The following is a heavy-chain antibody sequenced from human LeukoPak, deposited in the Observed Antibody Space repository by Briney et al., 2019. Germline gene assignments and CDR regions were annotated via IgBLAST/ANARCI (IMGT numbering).Heavy chain of an antibody. CDR3: ARGRGYSYGYRSNYYYMDV. D-gene: IGHD5-18*01. V-gene: IGHV4-34*01. J-gene: IGHJ6*03. CDR2: INYSGST. Sequence: SETLSLTCAVYGGSFSGYYWSWIRQPPGKGLEWIGEINYSGSTNYNPSLKSRVTISVDTSKNQFSLKLSSVTAADTAVYYCARGRGYSYGYRSNYYYMDVWGKGTTVTVSS. CDR1: GGSFSGYY.